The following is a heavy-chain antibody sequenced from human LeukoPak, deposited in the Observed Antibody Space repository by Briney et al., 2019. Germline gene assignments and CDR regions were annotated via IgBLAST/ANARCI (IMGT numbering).Heavy chain of an antibody. D-gene: IGHD4-17*01. CDR3: TTDGDYGDGLRGDY. J-gene: IGHJ4*02. Sequence: GGSLRLSCAASGFTFSSAWMSWVRQAPGKGLEWVGRMKSKTDAGTTDYAAPVKGRVTISRDDSRNTLYLQMNSLKTEDTAVYYCTTDGDYGDGLRGDYWGQGTLVTVSS. V-gene: IGHV3-15*01. CDR1: GFTFSSAW. CDR2: MKSKTDAGTT.